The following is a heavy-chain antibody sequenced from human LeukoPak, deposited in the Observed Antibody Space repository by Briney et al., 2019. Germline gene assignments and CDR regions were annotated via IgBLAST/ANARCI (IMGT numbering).Heavy chain of an antibody. D-gene: IGHD3-10*01. Sequence: SETLSLTCTVSGGSMSSHYWSWIRQAPGKGLEWIGYIYDSRTTNYNPSLKSRVTMSIDTSKNQFSLTVYNMTAADTAVYYCSRDAFSYGSGSPGGGYYYYYMDVWGKGTTVIVSS. CDR1: GGSMSSHY. J-gene: IGHJ6*03. CDR3: SRDAFSYGSGSPGGGYYYYYMDV. V-gene: IGHV4-59*11. CDR2: IYDSRTT.